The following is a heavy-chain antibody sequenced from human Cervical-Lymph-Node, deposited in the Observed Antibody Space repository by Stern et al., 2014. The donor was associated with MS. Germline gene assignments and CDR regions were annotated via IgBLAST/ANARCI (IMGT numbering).Heavy chain of an antibody. Sequence: QVQLQESGPGLVKPSETLSLTCTVSGGSITNRDYWGWIRQSPGKGLEWIGSVYYSGITYYRPSLKSRATISIDTSRNQFLLRVNSVTATDTAVYFCARGVTAVTNYVPNWCFDLWGRGTLVTVSS. CDR2: VYYSGIT. V-gene: IGHV4-39*02. CDR1: GGSITNRDY. CDR3: ARGVTAVTNYVPNWCFDL. J-gene: IGHJ2*01. D-gene: IGHD4-11*01.